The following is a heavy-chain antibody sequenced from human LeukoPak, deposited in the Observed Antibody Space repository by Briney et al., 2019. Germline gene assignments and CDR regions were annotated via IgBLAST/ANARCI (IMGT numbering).Heavy chain of an antibody. CDR1: GFTFSSYS. Sequence: GGSLRLSCAASGFTFSSYSMNWVRQAPGKGLEWVSCITSTGNYIYNADSMKGRFTISRDNAKNSLYLQMNSLRAEDTAVYYCARGGYDFDYWGQGTLVTVSS. J-gene: IGHJ4*02. V-gene: IGHV3-21*01. D-gene: IGHD3-16*01. CDR3: ARGGYDFDY. CDR2: ITSTGNYI.